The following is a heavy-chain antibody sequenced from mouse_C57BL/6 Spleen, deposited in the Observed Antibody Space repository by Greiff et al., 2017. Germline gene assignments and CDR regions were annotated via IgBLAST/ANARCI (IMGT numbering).Heavy chain of an antibody. CDR2: INPNNGGT. Sequence: VQLQQSGPELVKPGASVKIPCKASGYTFTDYNMDWVKQSHGKSLEWIGDINPNNGGTIYNQKFKGKATLTVDKSSSTAYMELRSLTSEDTAVYYCATVYEWYFDVWGTGTTVTVSS. CDR1: GYTFTDYN. J-gene: IGHJ1*03. V-gene: IGHV1-18*01. D-gene: IGHD2-3*01. CDR3: ATVYEWYFDV.